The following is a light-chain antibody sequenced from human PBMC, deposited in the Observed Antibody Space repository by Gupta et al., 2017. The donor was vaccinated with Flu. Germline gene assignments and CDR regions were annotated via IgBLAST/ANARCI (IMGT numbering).Light chain of an antibody. V-gene: IGKV3-15*01. CDR2: GAS. J-gene: IGKJ1*01. Sequence: EIVMTQSPATLSVSPGERATLSCRASQSINSNLAWYQQRPGQVPRLLIYGASNRAPGIPARFSGSGSGTEFTLTISSLQSEDFADYYCQQYHNWPPWTFGLGTKVEIK. CDR3: QQYHNWPPWT. CDR1: QSINSN.